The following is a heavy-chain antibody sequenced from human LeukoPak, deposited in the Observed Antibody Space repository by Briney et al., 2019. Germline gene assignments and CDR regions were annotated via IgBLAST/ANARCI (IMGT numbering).Heavy chain of an antibody. CDR2: IYYSGNT. Sequence: SETLSLTCTVSGGSISSSGSYWGWIRQPPGKGLEWIGSIYYSGNTYNPSLKSRVTISVDTSKNQFSLNMTSVNAADTAVYYCARVMAARREDLNWFDPWGQGTLVTVSS. CDR1: GGSISSSGSY. V-gene: IGHV4-39*07. D-gene: IGHD6-6*01. J-gene: IGHJ5*02. CDR3: ARVMAARREDLNWFDP.